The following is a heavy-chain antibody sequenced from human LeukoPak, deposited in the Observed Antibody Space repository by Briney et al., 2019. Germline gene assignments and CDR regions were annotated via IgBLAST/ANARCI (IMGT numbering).Heavy chain of an antibody. D-gene: IGHD6-13*01. Sequence: GESLKISCEGSGYNFITYWIAWVRQVPGKGLEWMGIIYPGDSDTRYSPSFQGRVTISADKSINTAYLQCSSLKASDTAMYYCARRAGNSWVFEYWGQGTLVTVSP. CDR3: ARRAGNSWVFEY. CDR2: IYPGDSDT. CDR1: GYNFITYW. J-gene: IGHJ4*02. V-gene: IGHV5-51*01.